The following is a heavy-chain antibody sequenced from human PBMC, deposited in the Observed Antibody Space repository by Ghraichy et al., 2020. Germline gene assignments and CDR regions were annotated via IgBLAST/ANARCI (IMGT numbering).Heavy chain of an antibody. D-gene: IGHD3-3*01. CDR3: ARHFRTYYDFWSGYYRQGQDYYYGMDV. CDR2: IYYSGST. V-gene: IGHV4-39*01. Sequence: SETLSLTCTVSGGSISSSSYYWGWIRQPPGKGLEWIGSIYYSGSTYYNPSLKSRVTISVDTSKNQFSLKLSSVTAADTAVYYCARHFRTYYDFWSGYYRQGQDYYYGMDVWGQGTTVTVSS. J-gene: IGHJ6*02. CDR1: GGSISSSSYY.